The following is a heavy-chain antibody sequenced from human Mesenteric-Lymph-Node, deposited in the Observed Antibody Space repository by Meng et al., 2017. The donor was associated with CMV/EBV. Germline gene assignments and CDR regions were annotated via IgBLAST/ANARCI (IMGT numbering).Heavy chain of an antibody. D-gene: IGHD3-3*02. CDR2: IDPNSGGT. J-gene: IGHJ4*02. CDR3: ARDHAFSPTDY. Sequence: ASVKVSCKASGGTFSSYAISWVRQAPGQGLEWMGWIDPNSGGTHYAQKFQGRATMTRDTSISTAYMELSRLRSDDTAVYYCARDHAFSPTDYWGQGTLVTVSS. V-gene: IGHV1-2*02. CDR1: GGTFSSYA.